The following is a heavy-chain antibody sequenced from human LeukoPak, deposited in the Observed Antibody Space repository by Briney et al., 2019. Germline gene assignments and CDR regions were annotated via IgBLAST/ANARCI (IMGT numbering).Heavy chain of an antibody. D-gene: IGHD3-22*01. J-gene: IGHJ3*02. CDR2: MTGSGART. V-gene: IGHV3-23*01. CDR1: GFTFSSYA. Sequence: PGGSLRLSCAASGFTFSSYAMSWVRQAPGKGLEWVSVMTGSGARTYYADSVKGRFTISRDNAKNSLYLQMNSLRPDDTALYYCAKDSDTSGYYHSAFDIWGQGTMVTVSS. CDR3: AKDSDTSGYYHSAFDI.